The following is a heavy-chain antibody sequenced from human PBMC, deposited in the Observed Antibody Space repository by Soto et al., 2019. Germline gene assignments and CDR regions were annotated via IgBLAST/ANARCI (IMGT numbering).Heavy chain of an antibody. Sequence: QVQLVQSGAEVKKPGSSVKVSCKASGGTFSSYAISWVRQAPGQGLEWMGGIIPIFGTANYAQKFQGRVTMTADQPTSTAYMELSSLRSEDAGGYYCARAIDHCGGDCDSELRTHNWFDPRGQGTLVTVSS. J-gene: IGHJ5*02. D-gene: IGHD2-21*02. CDR2: IIPIFGTA. V-gene: IGHV1-69*12. CDR1: GGTFSSYA. CDR3: ARAIDHCGGDCDSELRTHNWFDP.